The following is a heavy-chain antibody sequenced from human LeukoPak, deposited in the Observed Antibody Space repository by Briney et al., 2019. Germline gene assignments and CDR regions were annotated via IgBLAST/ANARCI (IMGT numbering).Heavy chain of an antibody. CDR1: GGSLSSYY. V-gene: IGHV4-59*01. D-gene: IGHD3-3*01. Sequence: PSETLSLTCTVSGGSLSSYYWSWIRQPPGKGLEWIGYIHNSGTTEYNPSLKSRVTMSVDTSKNQFSLKLTSVTAADTAVYYCARVLGSGYSDYWGQGTLVTVSS. CDR3: ARVLGSGYSDY. J-gene: IGHJ4*02. CDR2: IHNSGTT.